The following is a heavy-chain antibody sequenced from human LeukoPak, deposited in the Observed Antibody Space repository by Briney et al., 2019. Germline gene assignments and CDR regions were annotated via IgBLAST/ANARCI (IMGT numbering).Heavy chain of an antibody. V-gene: IGHV1-24*01. CDR2: FDPEDGET. J-gene: IGHJ4*02. D-gene: IGHD3-16*02. Sequence: ASVKVSCKVSGYTLTELSIQLERQAPGKGLEWKGGFDPEDGETIYAQKFQGRVTMTEDTSTDTAYMELSSLRSEDTAVYYCATRRYVWGSYRWDFDYWGQGTLVTVSS. CDR3: ATRRYVWGSYRWDFDY. CDR1: GYTLTELS.